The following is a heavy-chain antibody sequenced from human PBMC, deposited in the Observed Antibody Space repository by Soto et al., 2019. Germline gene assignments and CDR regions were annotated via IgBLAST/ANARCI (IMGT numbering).Heavy chain of an antibody. J-gene: IGHJ4*02. CDR3: ARSYSFGGVIPPTFDY. D-gene: IGHD3-16*02. CDR2: IIPMFGTV. V-gene: IGHV1-69*06. Sequence: QVQLVQSGAEGKKPGSSVKVSCKASGGSFSIYAISWVRQAPGQGLEWMGGIIPMFGTVNYAQKFQGRVTITADKSTTTAYMELSSLRSDDTAVYYCARSYSFGGVIPPTFDYWGQGTLVTVSS. CDR1: GGSFSIYA.